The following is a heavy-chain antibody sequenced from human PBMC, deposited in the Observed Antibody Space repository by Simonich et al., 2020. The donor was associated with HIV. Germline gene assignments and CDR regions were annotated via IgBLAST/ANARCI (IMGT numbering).Heavy chain of an antibody. J-gene: IGHJ1*01. V-gene: IGHV4-34*01. D-gene: IGHD6-13*01. CDR2: INNRGRT. CDR3: ARLTAGGLGEYFQH. Sequence: QVQLQQWGAGLLKPSETLSLTCAVYGGSFSGYYWSWIRQPPGKGLEWIGEINNRGRTNNNPSLKSRVTISVDTSKNQFSLKLSSVTAADTAVYYCARLTAGGLGEYFQHWGQGTLVTVSS. CDR1: GGSFSGYY.